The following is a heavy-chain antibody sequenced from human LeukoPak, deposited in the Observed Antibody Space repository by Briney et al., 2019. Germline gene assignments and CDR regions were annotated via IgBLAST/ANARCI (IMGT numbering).Heavy chain of an antibody. J-gene: IGHJ4*02. CDR3: ARSLGRVPGYSSGDY. D-gene: IGHD6-19*01. CDR2: INHSGST. CDR1: GGSISSYY. Sequence: SETLSLTCTVSGGSISSYYWSWIRQPAGKGLEWIGEINHSGSTNYNPSLKSRVTISVDTPKNQFSLKLSSVTAADTAVYYCARSLGRVPGYSSGDYWGQGTLVTVSS. V-gene: IGHV4-34*01.